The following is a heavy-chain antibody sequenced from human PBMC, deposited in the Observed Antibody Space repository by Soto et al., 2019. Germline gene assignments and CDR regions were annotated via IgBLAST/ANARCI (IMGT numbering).Heavy chain of an antibody. Sequence: GGSLRLSCAASGFSFSTYSMAWVRQAAGKGPQWVSGLSGGGANTFYIDSVRGRFTISVDNSKNTVYLQMDSLRADDTAVYYCARWSGYADAWGQGTLVTVSS. CDR3: ARWSGYADA. CDR1: GFSFSTYS. V-gene: IGHV3-23*01. CDR2: LSGGGANT. J-gene: IGHJ4*02. D-gene: IGHD4-17*01.